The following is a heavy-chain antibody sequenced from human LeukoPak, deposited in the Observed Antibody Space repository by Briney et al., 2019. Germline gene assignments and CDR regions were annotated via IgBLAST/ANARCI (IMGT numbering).Heavy chain of an antibody. D-gene: IGHD1-26*01. CDR1: GFTFSSYE. CDR2: ISRSGSTI. V-gene: IGHV3-48*03. Sequence: GGSLRLSCAASGFTFSSYEMNWVRQAPGKGLEWVSYISRSGSTIYYADSVKGRFTISRDNAKNSLYLQVNSLRAEDTAVYYCARGCYSGSCTLHHAFDIWGQGTMVTVSS. CDR3: ARGCYSGSCTLHHAFDI. J-gene: IGHJ3*02.